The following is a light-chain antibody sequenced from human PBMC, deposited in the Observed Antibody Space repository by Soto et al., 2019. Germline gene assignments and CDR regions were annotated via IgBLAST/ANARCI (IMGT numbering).Light chain of an antibody. CDR2: DVS. CDR1: SRDVGAYNY. J-gene: IGLJ1*01. Sequence: QSVLTQPASVSGSPGQSITISCSGTSRDVGAYNYVSWYQQHPGKAPRVMIYDVSNRPSGVSNRFSGSKSGNTATLTISGLQAEDEADYYCSSYTSDNTYVFATGTKLTVL. CDR3: SSYTSDNTYV. V-gene: IGLV2-14*01.